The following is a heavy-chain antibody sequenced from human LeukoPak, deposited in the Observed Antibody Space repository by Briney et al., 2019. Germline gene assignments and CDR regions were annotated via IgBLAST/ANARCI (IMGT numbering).Heavy chain of an antibody. CDR1: GYTFTSYG. J-gene: IGHJ5*02. Sequence: GASVKVSCKASGYTFTSYGISWVRQAPGQGLEWMGWISASNCNTNYAQKLQGRVTMTTDTSTSKAYMELRSLRSADTAVYYCARVPNDIAVADTWGQGTLVTVSS. CDR3: ARVPNDIAVADT. CDR2: ISASNCNT. V-gene: IGHV1-18*01. D-gene: IGHD6-19*01.